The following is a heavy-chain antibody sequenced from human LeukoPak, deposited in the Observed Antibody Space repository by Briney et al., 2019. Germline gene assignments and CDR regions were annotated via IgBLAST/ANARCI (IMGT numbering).Heavy chain of an antibody. D-gene: IGHD2-21*01. V-gene: IGHV3-23*03. Sequence: PGGPLRLSCAASGIPFTSYAMSWVRQAPGKGLEWVAFIYGGGSTHYIESVRGRFTISRHNSNNTLYLQMGSLRPEDTGVYYCARDLRSCSGGECYEYKWFDPWGQGTLVTVSS. J-gene: IGHJ5*02. CDR1: GIPFTSYA. CDR3: ARDLRSCSGGECYEYKWFDP. CDR2: FIYGGGST.